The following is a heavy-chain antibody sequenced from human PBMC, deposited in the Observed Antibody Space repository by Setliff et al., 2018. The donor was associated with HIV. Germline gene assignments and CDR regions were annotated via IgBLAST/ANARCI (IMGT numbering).Heavy chain of an antibody. J-gene: IGHJ5*01. V-gene: IGHV1-8*01. CDR2: TNPHSGKT. Sequence: GASVKVSCKASGYSFTTYDINWVRQATGQGLEWMGWTNPHSGKTGYAQEFQGRVTMTWDTSTSTAYMELSSLRSDDTAVYYCARTDRDPWGQGTLVTVSS. CDR3: ARTDRDP. CDR1: GYSFTTYD.